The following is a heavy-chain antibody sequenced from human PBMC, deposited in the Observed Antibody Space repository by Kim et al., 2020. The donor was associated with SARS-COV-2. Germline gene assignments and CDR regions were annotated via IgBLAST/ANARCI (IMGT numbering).Heavy chain of an antibody. V-gene: IGHV4-59*08. Sequence: SETLSLTCTVSGGSISSYYWSWIRQPPGKGLEWIGYIYYSGSTNYNPSLKSRVTISVDTSKNQFSLKLSSVTAADTAVYYCARLSSSGYSYGYLGDWFDPWGQGTLVTVSS. J-gene: IGHJ5*02. CDR1: GGSISSYY. CDR3: ARLSSSGYSYGYLGDWFDP. D-gene: IGHD5-18*01. CDR2: IYYSGST.